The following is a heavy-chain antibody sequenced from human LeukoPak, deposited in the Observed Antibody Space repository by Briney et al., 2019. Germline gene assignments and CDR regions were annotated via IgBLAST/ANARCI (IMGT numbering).Heavy chain of an antibody. CDR3: ARGGTAVIAPYAFDI. Sequence: ASVKVSCKASGYTFTGYYMHWVRQAPGQGLEWMGWINPNSGGTNYAQKFQGRVTMTRDTSISTAYMELSRLRSDDTAVYYCARGGTAVIAPYAFDIWGQGTMVTASS. D-gene: IGHD4-23*01. V-gene: IGHV1-2*02. CDR1: GYTFTGYY. J-gene: IGHJ3*02. CDR2: INPNSGGT.